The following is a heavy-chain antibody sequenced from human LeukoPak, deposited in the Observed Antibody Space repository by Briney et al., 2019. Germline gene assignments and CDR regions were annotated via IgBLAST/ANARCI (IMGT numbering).Heavy chain of an antibody. CDR1: GGSISSDDYY. CDR2: IYYTGST. D-gene: IGHD6-6*01. CDR3: ARQEYSSTYDY. Sequence: KPSETLSLTCTVSGGSISSDDYYWSWIRQLPGKGLEWIGYIYYTGSTYYNPSLKSRITISIDTSKNQFSLKLSSVTAADTAVYYCARQEYSSTYDYWGQGTLVTVSS. V-gene: IGHV4-30-4*08. J-gene: IGHJ4*02.